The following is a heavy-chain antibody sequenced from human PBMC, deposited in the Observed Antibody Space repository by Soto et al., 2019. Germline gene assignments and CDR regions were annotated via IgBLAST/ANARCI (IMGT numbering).Heavy chain of an antibody. Sequence: SETLSLTCTVSGGSISSYYWSWIRQPPGKGLEWIGYIYYSGSTNYNPSLKSRVTISVDTSKNQFSLKLSSVTAADTAVYYCARVSFTVTTRLGSDYYYYYMDVWGKGTTVTVSS. V-gene: IGHV4-59*01. J-gene: IGHJ6*03. CDR2: IYYSGST. D-gene: IGHD4-4*01. CDR1: GGSISSYY. CDR3: ARVSFTVTTRLGSDYYYYYMDV.